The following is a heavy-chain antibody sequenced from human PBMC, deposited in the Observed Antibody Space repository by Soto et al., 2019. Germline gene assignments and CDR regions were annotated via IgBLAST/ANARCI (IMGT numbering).Heavy chain of an antibody. Sequence: SKTLSLTCTVSGGSISSSSYYWGWIRQPPGKGLEWIGSIYYSGSTYYNPSLKSRVTISVDTSKNQFSLKLSSVTAADTAVYYCARLTGREVYDFWSGYYRGGMDVWGQGTKVTVSS. CDR1: GGSISSSSYY. D-gene: IGHD3-3*01. J-gene: IGHJ6*02. CDR3: ARLTGREVYDFWSGYYRGGMDV. CDR2: IYYSGST. V-gene: IGHV4-39*01.